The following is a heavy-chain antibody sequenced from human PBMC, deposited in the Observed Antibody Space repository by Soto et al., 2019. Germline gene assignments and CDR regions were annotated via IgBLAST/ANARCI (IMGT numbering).Heavy chain of an antibody. CDR1: GFTFSSYS. J-gene: IGHJ5*02. D-gene: IGHD6-25*01. V-gene: IGHV3-21*01. CDR2: ISSSSSYI. Sequence: GGSLRLSCAASGFTFSSYSMNWVRQAPGKGLEWVSSISSSSSYIYYADSVKGRFTISRDNAKNSLYLQMNSLRAEDTAVYYCARGGSGAADSEFDPWGQGTLVTVSS. CDR3: ARGGSGAADSEFDP.